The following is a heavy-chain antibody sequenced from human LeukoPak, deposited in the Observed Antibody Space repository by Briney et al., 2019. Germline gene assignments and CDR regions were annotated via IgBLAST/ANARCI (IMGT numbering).Heavy chain of an antibody. CDR1: GGTFSSYA. CDR3: ARSSLLEGPYYYYYYYMDV. CDR2: IIPIFGTA. Sequence: GGSVSVSSTASGGTFSSYAISGVRQAPGEGLEWMGGIIPIFGTANYAQKFQGRVTITTDESTSTAYMELSSLRSEDTAVYYCARSSLLEGPYYYYYYYMDVWGKGTTVTVSS. V-gene: IGHV1-69*05. D-gene: IGHD2-2*01. J-gene: IGHJ6*03.